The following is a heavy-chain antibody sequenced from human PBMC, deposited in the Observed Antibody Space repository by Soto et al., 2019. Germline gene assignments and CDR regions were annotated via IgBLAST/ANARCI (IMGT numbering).Heavy chain of an antibody. CDR3: ARYSIEITAAGHY. J-gene: IGHJ4*02. D-gene: IGHD1-26*01. Sequence: SETLSLTCIVSGASISGYYWSWIRQPAGKGLEWIGPVYTHGSTSYNPSLKSRVTMSLDSSKNRFSLRLSSVTAADTAVYYCARYSIEITAAGHYWGQGTLVTVSS. CDR1: GASISGYY. V-gene: IGHV4-4*07. CDR2: VYTHGST.